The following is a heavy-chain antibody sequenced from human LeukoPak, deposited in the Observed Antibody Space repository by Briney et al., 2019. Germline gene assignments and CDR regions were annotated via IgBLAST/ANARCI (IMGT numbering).Heavy chain of an antibody. CDR3: ARGPLGGESFDI. J-gene: IGHJ3*02. D-gene: IGHD3-16*01. CDR2: IFHTGST. V-gene: IGHV4-4*07. CDR1: GGSLSNHY. Sequence: PSETLSLTCTVSGGSLSNHYWNWIRHPAGTGLEYIGRIFHTGSTNYNPSLKSRVTMSVDTSNNQFSLNLTSVTAADTAVYYCARGPLGGESFDIXGQGTMVTVSS.